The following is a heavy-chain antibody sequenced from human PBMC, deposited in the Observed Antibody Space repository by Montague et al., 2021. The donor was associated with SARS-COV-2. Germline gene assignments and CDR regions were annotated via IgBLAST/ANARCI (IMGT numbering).Heavy chain of an antibody. CDR3: ARLGRHQLVRLFVIDV. CDR1: GGSISSSSYY. V-gene: IGHV4-39*07. Sequence: SETLSLTCTVSGGSISSSSYYWGWIRQPPGKGLEWIGSIYYSGSTYYNPSLKSRVTISVDTSKNQFSLKLSSVTAADTAVYYCARLGRHQLVRLFVIDVRGQGTTVTVSS. CDR2: IYYSGST. D-gene: IGHD6-13*01. J-gene: IGHJ6*02.